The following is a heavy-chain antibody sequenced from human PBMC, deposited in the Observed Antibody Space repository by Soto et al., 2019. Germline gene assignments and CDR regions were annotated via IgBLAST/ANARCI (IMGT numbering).Heavy chain of an antibody. Sequence: QVQLVQSGAEVKKPGASVKISCKASGGTFSSYTIIWVRQAPGQGLEWMGRIIPILGIANYAQKFQGRVTITAVKSTSTAYMELSSLRSEDTAVHYGAREASSHCSSTSCYYYYYYMDVWGKGTTATVSS. CDR1: GGTFSSYT. CDR3: AREASSHCSSTSCYYYYYYMDV. CDR2: IIPILGIA. V-gene: IGHV1-69*08. D-gene: IGHD2-2*01. J-gene: IGHJ6*03.